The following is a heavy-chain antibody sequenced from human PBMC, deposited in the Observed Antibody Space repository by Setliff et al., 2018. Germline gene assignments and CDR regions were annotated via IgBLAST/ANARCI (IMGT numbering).Heavy chain of an antibody. CDR1: ANTFIAYY. CDR2: TNPNSAGT. V-gene: IGHV1-2*02. Sequence: GASVKVSCKASANTFIAYYIHWVRQAPGQGLEWMGWTNPNSAGTNYAQKFQGRVTMAWDASITTAYLDLSRLTSDDTASYYCAGVDVLTASPFWGLGTRVTVSS. D-gene: IGHD3-9*01. J-gene: IGHJ4*02. CDR3: AGVDVLTASPF.